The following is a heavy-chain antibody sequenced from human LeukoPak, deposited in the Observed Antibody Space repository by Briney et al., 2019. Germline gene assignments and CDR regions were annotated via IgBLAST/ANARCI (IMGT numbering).Heavy chain of an antibody. J-gene: IGHJ4*02. V-gene: IGHV3-23*01. CDR1: GFTFSSYA. CDR2: ISGSGGST. D-gene: IGHD3-10*01. Sequence: GGSLRLPCAASGFTFSSYAMSWVRQAPGKGLEWVSAISGSGGSTYYADSVKGRFTISRDNSKNTLYLQMNSLRAEDTAVYYCAKGSLGFWYFDYWGQGTLVTVSS. CDR3: AKGSLGFWYFDY.